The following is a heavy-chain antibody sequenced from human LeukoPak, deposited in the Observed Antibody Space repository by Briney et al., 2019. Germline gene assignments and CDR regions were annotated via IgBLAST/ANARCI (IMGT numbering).Heavy chain of an antibody. CDR3: ARHLFYYYYYMDV. CDR1: GGSFSGCY. J-gene: IGHJ6*03. V-gene: IGHV4-34*01. CDR2: INHSGST. Sequence: SETLSLTCAVYGGSFSGCYWSWIRQPPGKGLEWVGEINHSGSTNYNPSLKSRVTISVDTSKNQFSLNLSSVTATDTAKYYCARHLFYYYYYMDVWGKGTTVTVSS.